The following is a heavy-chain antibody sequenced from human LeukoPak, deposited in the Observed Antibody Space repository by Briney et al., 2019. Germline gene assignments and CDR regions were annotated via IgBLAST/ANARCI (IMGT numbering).Heavy chain of an antibody. D-gene: IGHD7-27*01. CDR1: GYSTSNNFY. CDR2: IFQSGTT. V-gene: IGHV4-38-2*02. CDR3: ARDSWGRFDY. J-gene: IGHJ4*02. Sequence: SETLSLTYTVSGYSTSNNFYWAWIRQPPGKGLEWIGYIFQSGTTKYNPSLKSRVTILSDVSKNQFSLNLTSVTAADTAVYYCARDSWGRFDYWGQGTLVAVSS.